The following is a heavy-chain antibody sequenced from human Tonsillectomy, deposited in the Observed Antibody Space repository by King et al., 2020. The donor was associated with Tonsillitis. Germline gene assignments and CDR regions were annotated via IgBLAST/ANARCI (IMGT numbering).Heavy chain of an antibody. CDR3: EGGATPIY. Sequence: VQLVESGGGLVQPGGSLRLSCAASGFTFSSYSMNWVRQAPGKGLEWISSISSSGSTRNYADSVKGRFTISRDNAKNLLYLRMNNLRAEDTAVYYCEGGATPIYWGQGNLVTVSS. CDR2: ISSSGSTR. J-gene: IGHJ4*02. CDR1: GFTFSSYS. D-gene: IGHD1-26*01. V-gene: IGHV3-48*01.